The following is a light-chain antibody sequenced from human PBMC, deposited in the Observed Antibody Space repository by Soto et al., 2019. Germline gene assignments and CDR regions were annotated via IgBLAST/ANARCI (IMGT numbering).Light chain of an antibody. J-gene: IGLJ2*01. Sequence: QSALTRPASVSGSPRQSITISCTGTSSDVGGYNYVSWYQQHPGKVPKLMIYDVNNRPSGVSNRFSGSKSGNTASLTISGLQAEDEADYYCSSYTSTSALVVFGGGTKVTVL. CDR1: SSDVGGYNY. CDR2: DVN. CDR3: SSYTSTSALVV. V-gene: IGLV2-14*01.